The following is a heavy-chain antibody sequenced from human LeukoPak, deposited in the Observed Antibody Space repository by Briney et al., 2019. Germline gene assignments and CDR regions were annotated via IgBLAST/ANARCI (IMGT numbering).Heavy chain of an antibody. Sequence: GGSLRLSCAASGFTFSNAWMNWVRQAPGKGLEWVSATSGSGGSTYYADSVKGRFTISRDNSKNTLYLQMNSLRAEDTAVYYCAKESSSGWYDVDYWGQGTLVTVSS. CDR1: GFTFSNAW. V-gene: IGHV3-23*01. J-gene: IGHJ4*02. CDR3: AKESSSGWYDVDY. CDR2: TSGSGGST. D-gene: IGHD6-19*01.